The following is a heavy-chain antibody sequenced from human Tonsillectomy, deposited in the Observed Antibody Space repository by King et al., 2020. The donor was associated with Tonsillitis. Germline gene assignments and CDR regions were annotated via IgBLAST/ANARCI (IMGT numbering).Heavy chain of an antibody. CDR3: ARSQIQLLAQSPFDI. V-gene: IGHV5-51*01. Sequence: VQLVESGAELKKPGESLRISCKGSGYSFSSYWIGWVRQMPGKGLEWMGIIYPPDSDTRYSPSFQGQVTISADRSISTAYLQWSSLRASDTAMYFCARSQIQLLAQSPFDIWGQGTMVTVSS. J-gene: IGHJ3*02. CDR1: GYSFSSYW. D-gene: IGHD6-19*01. CDR2: IYPPDSDT.